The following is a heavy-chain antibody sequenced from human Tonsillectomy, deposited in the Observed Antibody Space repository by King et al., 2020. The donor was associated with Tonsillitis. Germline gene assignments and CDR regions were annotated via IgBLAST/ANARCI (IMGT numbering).Heavy chain of an antibody. J-gene: IGHJ3*01. Sequence: QLVQSGAEVKKPGSSVKVSCKASGGTFTSYAISWVRQAPGQGLEWMGRIIPIVGIANYAQKFQGRVTITADKSTSTAYMELSSLRSEDTAVYYCARDITMVRGVIMHAFDVCGQGTMVTVSS. D-gene: IGHD3-10*01. V-gene: IGHV1-69*09. CDR3: ARDITMVRGVIMHAFDV. CDR1: GGTFTSYA. CDR2: IIPIVGIA.